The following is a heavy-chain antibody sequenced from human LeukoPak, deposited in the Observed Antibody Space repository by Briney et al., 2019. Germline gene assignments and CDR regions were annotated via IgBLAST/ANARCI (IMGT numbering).Heavy chain of an antibody. Sequence: GGTLRLSCAASGFTFNNYGMSWVRQAPGKGLEWVSGISGSGGNTYYRDSVKGRFTISRDNFKNTLHLQMNSLSAQDTAVYYCARGYYYDSSGSYYFDYWGQGTLVTVSS. J-gene: IGHJ4*02. CDR3: ARGYYYDSSGSYYFDY. V-gene: IGHV3-23*01. CDR2: ISGSGGNT. D-gene: IGHD3-22*01. CDR1: GFTFNNYG.